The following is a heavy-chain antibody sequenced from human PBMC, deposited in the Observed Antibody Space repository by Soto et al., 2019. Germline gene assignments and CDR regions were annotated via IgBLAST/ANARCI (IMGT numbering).Heavy chain of an antibody. V-gene: IGHV1-18*01. CDR3: ARQTGPPTSEHGLHP. J-gene: IGHJ5*02. CDR2: ISTYSGDT. Sequence: QVHLVQSGVEVKTPGASVKVSCQASGYTFSTYYISWVRQAPGQGLEWMGWISTYSGDTKYAQKFQGIVTKTTDTSTTTAYVELRCPTCADTAVYFCARQTGPPTSEHGLHPWGPGTRVTVSS. CDR1: GYTFSTYY. D-gene: IGHD5-18*01.